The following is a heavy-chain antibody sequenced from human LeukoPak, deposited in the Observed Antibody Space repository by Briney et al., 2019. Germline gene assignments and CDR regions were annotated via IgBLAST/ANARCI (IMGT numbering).Heavy chain of an antibody. V-gene: IGHV3-30-3*01. Sequence: GSLRLSCAASGFTFSSYAMHWVRQAPGKGLEWVAVISYDGSNKYYADSVKGRFTISRDNSKNTLYLQMNSLRAEDTAVYYCARDKVSSSWYEGGEWFDPWGQGTLVTVSS. D-gene: IGHD6-13*01. J-gene: IGHJ5*02. CDR2: ISYDGSNK. CDR1: GFTFSSYA. CDR3: ARDKVSSSWYEGGEWFDP.